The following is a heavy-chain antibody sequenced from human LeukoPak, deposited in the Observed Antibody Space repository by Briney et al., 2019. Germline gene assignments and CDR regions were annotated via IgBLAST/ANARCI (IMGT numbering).Heavy chain of an antibody. CDR2: INPNSGGT. V-gene: IGHV1-2*02. CDR3: AREAPLGYCSSTSCYPVGWFDP. Sequence: GASVKVSCKASGYTFTGYYMHWVRQAPGQGLEWMGWINPNSGGTNYAQKFQGRVTMTRDTSISTAYMELSRLSSDDTAVYYCAREAPLGYCSSTSCYPVGWFDPWGQGTLVTVSS. J-gene: IGHJ5*02. D-gene: IGHD2-2*01. CDR1: GYTFTGYY.